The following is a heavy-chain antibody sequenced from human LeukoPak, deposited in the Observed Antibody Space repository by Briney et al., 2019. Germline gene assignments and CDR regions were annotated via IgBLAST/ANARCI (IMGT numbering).Heavy chain of an antibody. Sequence: PGGSLRLSCAASGFTFSSYGMHWVRQAPGKGLEWVAFIRYDGSNKYYADSVKGRFTISRDNSKNTLYLQMNSLRAEDTAVYYCAREPSGTVTTDYWGQGTLVTVSS. CDR3: AREPSGTVTTDY. CDR2: IRYDGSNK. J-gene: IGHJ4*02. CDR1: GFTFSSYG. V-gene: IGHV3-30*02. D-gene: IGHD4-17*01.